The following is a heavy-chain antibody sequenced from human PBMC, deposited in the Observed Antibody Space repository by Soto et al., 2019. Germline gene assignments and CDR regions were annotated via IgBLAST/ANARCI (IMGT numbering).Heavy chain of an antibody. V-gene: IGHV4-59*01. J-gene: IGHJ3*02. CDR1: GGSISSYY. CDR2: IYYSGST. D-gene: IGHD2-21*02. CDR3: ARANGDDAFDI. Sequence: SETLSLTFTVCGGSISSYYWSWIRQPPGKGLEWIGYIYYSGSTNYNPSLKSRVTISVDTSKNQFSLKLSSVTAADTAVYYCARANGDDAFDIWGQGTMVTVSS.